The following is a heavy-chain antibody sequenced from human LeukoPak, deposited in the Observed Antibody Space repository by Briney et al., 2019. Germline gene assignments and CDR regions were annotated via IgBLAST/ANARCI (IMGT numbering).Heavy chain of an antibody. V-gene: IGHV3-23*01. Sequence: PGGSLRLSCAASGFTFTNYAMSWVRQAPGKGLEWVSAISGSGGSTYYADSVKGRFTISRDNSKNTLYLQMNSLRAEDTAVYYCAKSGSSSWYYYYYGMDVWGQGTTVTVSS. J-gene: IGHJ6*02. CDR1: GFTFTNYA. D-gene: IGHD6-13*01. CDR2: ISGSGGST. CDR3: AKSGSSSWYYYYYGMDV.